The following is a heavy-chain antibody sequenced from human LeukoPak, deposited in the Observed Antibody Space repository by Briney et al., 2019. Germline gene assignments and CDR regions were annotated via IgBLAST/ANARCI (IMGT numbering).Heavy chain of an antibody. D-gene: IGHD3-22*01. Sequence: GGSLRLSCAASGFTFSSYEMNWVRQAPGKGLEWVSYISSSGSTIYYADSVKGRFTISRDNAKNPLYLQMNSLRAEDTAVYYCARGLFSYYYDSSGYELDYWGQGTLVTVSS. CDR3: ARGLFSYYYDSSGYELDY. J-gene: IGHJ4*02. CDR2: ISSSGSTI. CDR1: GFTFSSYE. V-gene: IGHV3-48*03.